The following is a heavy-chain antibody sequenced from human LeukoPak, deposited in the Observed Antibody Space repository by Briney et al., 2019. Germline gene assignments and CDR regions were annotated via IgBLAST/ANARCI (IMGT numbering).Heavy chain of an antibody. D-gene: IGHD6-19*01. CDR1: GFTFGDYV. CDR3: TFSGWYYFHH. Sequence: PGRSLRPSCRGSGFTFGDYVMSWVRQAPGKGLEWVGFIRSKTNGGTTEYAASVKDRFFISRDDAKSTTFLHMNSLKTEDTAVYYCTFSGWYYFHHWGQGTLVTVSS. J-gene: IGHJ4*02. V-gene: IGHV3-49*04. CDR2: IRSKTNGGTT.